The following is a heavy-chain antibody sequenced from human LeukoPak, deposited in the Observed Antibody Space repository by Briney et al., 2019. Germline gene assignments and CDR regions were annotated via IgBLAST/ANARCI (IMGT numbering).Heavy chain of an antibody. CDR2: IYHSGST. D-gene: IGHD3-16*01. CDR1: GYSISSGDY. V-gene: IGHV4-38-2*01. CDR3: ARGGYYYYYMDV. J-gene: IGHJ6*03. Sequence: KSSETLSLTCAVSGYSISSGDYWGWIRQPPGKGLEWIGSIYHSGSTYYNPSLKSRVIISVDRSKNQFSLKLSSVTAADTAVYYCARGGYYYYYMDVWGKGTTVTVSS.